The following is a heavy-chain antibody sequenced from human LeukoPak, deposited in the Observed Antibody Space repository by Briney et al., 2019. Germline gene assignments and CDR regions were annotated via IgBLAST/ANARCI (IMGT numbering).Heavy chain of an antibody. D-gene: IGHD2-2*01. V-gene: IGHV3-9*01. CDR1: GFTFDDYA. CDR2: ISWNSGSI. CDR3: AKEDQLLWGPAYAFDI. Sequence: PGRSLRLSCAASGFTFDDYAMHWVRQAPGKGLEWVSGISWNSGSIGYADSVKGRFTISRDNSKNTLYLQMSSLRAEDTAVYYCAKEDQLLWGPAYAFDIWGQGTMVTVSS. J-gene: IGHJ3*02.